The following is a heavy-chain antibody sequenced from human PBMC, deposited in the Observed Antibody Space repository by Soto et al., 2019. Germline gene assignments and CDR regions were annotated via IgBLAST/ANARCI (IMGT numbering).Heavy chain of an antibody. CDR3: ARDLNYYYDILTGYYSYYYYGMDV. D-gene: IGHD3-9*01. V-gene: IGHV3-33*01. J-gene: IGHJ6*02. CDR2: IWYDGSNK. CDR1: GFTFSSYG. Sequence: PGGSLRLSCAASGFTFSSYGMHWVRQAPGKGLEWVAVIWYDGSNKYYADSVKGRFTISRDNSKNTLYLQMNSLRAEDTAVYYCARDLNYYYDILTGYYSYYYYGMDVWGQGTTVTVSS.